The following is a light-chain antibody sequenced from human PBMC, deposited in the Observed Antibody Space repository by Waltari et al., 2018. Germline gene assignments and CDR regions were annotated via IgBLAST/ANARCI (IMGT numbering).Light chain of an antibody. CDR2: EVS. J-gene: IGLJ1*01. CDR3: SSYTSSSSPYV. CDR1: SSDVGGYNY. V-gene: IGLV2-14*01. Sequence: ISCTGTSSDVGGYNYVSWYQQHPGKAPKLMIYEVSNRPSGVSNRFSGSKSGNTASLTISGLQAEDEADYYCSSYTSSSSPYVFGTGTKVTVL.